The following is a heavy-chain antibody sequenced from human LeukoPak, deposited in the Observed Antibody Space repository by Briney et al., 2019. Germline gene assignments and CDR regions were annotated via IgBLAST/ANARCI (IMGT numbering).Heavy chain of an antibody. CDR3: ARDSSGYYYPDAFDI. J-gene: IGHJ3*02. CDR2: IKQDGSKK. D-gene: IGHD3-22*01. V-gene: IGHV3-7*04. CDR1: GFTFSSYW. Sequence: PGGSLRLSCAASGFTFSSYWMSWVRPAPGKGLEWVANIKQDGSKKYYVDSVKGRFTISRDNAKNSLYLQMNSLRAEDTAVYYCARDSSGYYYPDAFDIWGQGTMVTVSS.